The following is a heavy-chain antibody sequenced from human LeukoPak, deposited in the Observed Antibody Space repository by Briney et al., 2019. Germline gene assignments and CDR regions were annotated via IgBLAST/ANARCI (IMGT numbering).Heavy chain of an antibody. CDR1: GFTFSSYS. Sequence: GGSLRLSCAASGFTFSSYSMNWVRQAPGKGLEWVSYISSSSSTIYYADSVKGRFTISRDNAKNLLYLQMNSLRDEDTAVYYCARETGLSYWGQGTLVTVSS. CDR2: ISSSSSTI. D-gene: IGHD1-14*01. J-gene: IGHJ4*02. V-gene: IGHV3-48*02. CDR3: ARETGLSY.